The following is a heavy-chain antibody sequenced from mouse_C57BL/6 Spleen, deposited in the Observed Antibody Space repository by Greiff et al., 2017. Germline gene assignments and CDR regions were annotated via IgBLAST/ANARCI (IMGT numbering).Heavy chain of an antibody. J-gene: IGHJ3*01. V-gene: IGHV1-18*01. Sequence: VQLKQSGPELVKPGASVKIPCKASGYTFTDYNMDWVKQSHGKSLEWIGDINPNNGGTIYNQKFKGKATLTVDKSSSTAYMELRSLTSEDTAVYYCARHYSNYLAWFAYWGQGTLVTVSA. D-gene: IGHD2-5*01. CDR1: GYTFTDYN. CDR3: ARHYSNYLAWFAY. CDR2: INPNNGGT.